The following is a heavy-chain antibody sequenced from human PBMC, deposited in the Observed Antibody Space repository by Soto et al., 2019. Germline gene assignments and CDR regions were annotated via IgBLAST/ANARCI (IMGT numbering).Heavy chain of an antibody. CDR2: ISSSGSTI. V-gene: IGHV3-11*01. D-gene: IGHD2-15*01. CDR3: AARYCSGGSCYYPNDY. CDR1: GFTFSDYY. Sequence: PGGSLRLSCAASGFTFSDYYMSWIRQAPGKGLEWVSYISSSGSTIYYADSVKGRFTISRDNAKNSLYLQMNSLRAEDTAVYYCAARYCSGGSCYYPNDYWGQGTLVTVSS. J-gene: IGHJ4*02.